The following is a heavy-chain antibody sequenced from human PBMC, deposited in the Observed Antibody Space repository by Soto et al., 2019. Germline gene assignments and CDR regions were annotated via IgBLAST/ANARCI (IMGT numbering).Heavy chain of an antibody. CDR2: IYSGGST. CDR3: ARAGAVPAAISSYYYYYGMDV. V-gene: IGHV3-53*05. D-gene: IGHD2-2*01. CDR1: GFTVSSNY. Sequence: PGGSLRLSCAASGFTVSSNYMSWVRQAPGKGLEWVSVIYSGGSTYYADSVKGRFTISRDNSKNTLYLQMNSLRAEDTAVYYCARAGAVPAAISSYYYYYGMDVWGQGTTVTAP. J-gene: IGHJ6*02.